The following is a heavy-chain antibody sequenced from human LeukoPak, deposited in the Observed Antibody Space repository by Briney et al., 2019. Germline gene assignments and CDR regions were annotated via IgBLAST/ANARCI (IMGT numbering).Heavy chain of an antibody. J-gene: IGHJ5*01. Sequence: SETLSLACTVSGASITSYHWSWIRQPAGKGLEWTGRMFYSGNTDYNPSLKSRLTMSIDTSKNQFSLKLSSVTAADTAVYFCARDQEHCSGTSCYPYWYDSWGQGTLVTVSS. CDR3: ARDQEHCSGTSCYPYWYDS. CDR2: MFYSGNT. CDR1: GASITSYH. D-gene: IGHD2-2*01. V-gene: IGHV4-4*07.